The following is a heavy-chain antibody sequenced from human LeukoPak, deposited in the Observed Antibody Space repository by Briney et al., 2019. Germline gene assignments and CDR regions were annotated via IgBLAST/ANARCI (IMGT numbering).Heavy chain of an antibody. CDR3: AHSRYYDTSGFFSGVGKFDY. J-gene: IGHJ4*02. CDR2: IYWDDDK. D-gene: IGHD3-22*01. Sequence: SGPTLVKPTQTLTLTCTFSGFSLNTGGVGVGWIRQPPGKALEWLALIYWDDDKRYSPSLKSRLTITRDTSKNQVVLTMTNMDPVDTATYYCAHSRYYDTSGFFSGVGKFDYWGQGTLVTVSS. CDR1: GFSLNTGGVG. V-gene: IGHV2-5*02.